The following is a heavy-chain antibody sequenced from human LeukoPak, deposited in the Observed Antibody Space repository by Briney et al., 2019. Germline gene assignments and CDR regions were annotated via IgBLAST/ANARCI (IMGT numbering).Heavy chain of an antibody. CDR1: GFTFSSYA. Sequence: GGSLRLSCAASGFTFSSYAITWVRQASGKGLEWVSTISGSAVSTYYADSVKGRFTISRDNSKNTVYLQMNTLRAEDTAVYYCAKDSGYSFGFDYWGQGTLVTVSS. D-gene: IGHD5-18*01. V-gene: IGHV3-23*01. CDR3: AKDSGYSFGFDY. CDR2: ISGSAVST. J-gene: IGHJ4*02.